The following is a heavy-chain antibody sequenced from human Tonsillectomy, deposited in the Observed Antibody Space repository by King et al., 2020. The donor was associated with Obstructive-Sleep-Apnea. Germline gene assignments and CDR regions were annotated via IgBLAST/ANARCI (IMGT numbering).Heavy chain of an antibody. D-gene: IGHD5-12*01. CDR1: GYTFPSYD. CDR2: MNPNSGNT. V-gene: IGHV1-8*01. J-gene: IGHJ4*02. Sequence: QLVQSGAEVKKPGASVKVSCKASGYTFPSYDVNWVRQATGQGLEWMGWMNPNSGNTGYAQKFQGRVTMTRNTSISIASLELSSLPSEDTAVYYCAIGRGYSGYDDFWGQGTLVTVSP. CDR3: AIGRGYSGYDDF.